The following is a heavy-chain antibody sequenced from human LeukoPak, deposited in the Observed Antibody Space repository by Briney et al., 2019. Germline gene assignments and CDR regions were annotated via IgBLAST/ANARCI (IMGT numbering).Heavy chain of an antibody. Sequence: PGGSLRLSCAVSGFTFSSYWMSWVRQAPGKGLEWVANIKKDGSEKYYVDSVKGRFTISRDNAKTSLYLQMNSLRAGDTAVYYCARDLSGVAGYTYGRGIDYWGQGTLVTVSS. D-gene: IGHD5-18*01. CDR1: GFTFSSYW. V-gene: IGHV3-7*01. CDR2: IKKDGSEK. J-gene: IGHJ4*02. CDR3: ARDLSGVAGYTYGRGIDY.